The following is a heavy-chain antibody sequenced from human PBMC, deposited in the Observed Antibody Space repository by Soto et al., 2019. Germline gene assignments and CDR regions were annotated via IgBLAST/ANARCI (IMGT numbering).Heavy chain of an antibody. V-gene: IGHV3-23*01. CDR3: AKHMDTDLVKHFEY. D-gene: IGHD5-18*01. J-gene: IGHJ4*02. CDR1: VFSFGRYS. CDR2: IRGSGGST. Sequence: VVSRILACSSSVFSFGRYSVGGVRQAAGKGLEWVSAIRGSGGSTYYADSVKGRFTISRDNAKNTLYLQMNSLRAEDTAVYYCAKHMDTDLVKHFEYWGQGTLVTVSS.